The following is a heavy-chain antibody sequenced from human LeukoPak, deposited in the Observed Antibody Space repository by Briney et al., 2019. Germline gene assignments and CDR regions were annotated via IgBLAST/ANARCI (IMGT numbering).Heavy chain of an antibody. V-gene: IGHV3-13*04. Sequence: GGSLRLSCAASGFTFSSYDMHWVRQGTGKGLEWVSAIGVSGATYYPGSVKGRFTISRENAKNSLYLQMNSLRAEDTAVYYCAREAYDSSGYYVYWGQGTLVTVSS. D-gene: IGHD3-22*01. J-gene: IGHJ4*02. CDR3: AREAYDSSGYYVY. CDR1: GFTFSSYD. CDR2: IGVSGAT.